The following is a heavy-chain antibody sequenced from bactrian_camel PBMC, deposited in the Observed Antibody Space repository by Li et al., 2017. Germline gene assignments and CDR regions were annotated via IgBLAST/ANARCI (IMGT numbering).Heavy chain of an antibody. V-gene: IGHV3S60*01. CDR3: AAALRPMLCATATYSA. J-gene: IGHJ6*01. CDR1: GHTGGINC. D-gene: IGHD3*01. Sequence: HVQLVESGGGSVQAGGSLRLSCEDKGHTGGINCMGWFRQVPGKEREGVSCISWSGGSTNYSDSVKGRFTVSRDNVKRTLYLQMDNLKPADTALYTCAAALRPMLCATATYSAWGQGTQVTVS. CDR2: ISWSGGST.